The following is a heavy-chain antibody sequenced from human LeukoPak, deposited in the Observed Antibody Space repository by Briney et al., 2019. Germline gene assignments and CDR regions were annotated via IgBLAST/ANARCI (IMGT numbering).Heavy chain of an antibody. CDR1: GYTFTSYY. Sequence: APVKVSCKASGYTFTSYYMHWVRQAPGQGLEWMGIINPSGGSTSYAQKFQGRVTMTRDTSTSTVYMELSSLRSEDTAVYYCARLYCSGGSCAGAFDYWGQGTLVTVSS. V-gene: IGHV1-46*01. D-gene: IGHD2-15*01. CDR3: ARLYCSGGSCAGAFDY. CDR2: INPSGGST. J-gene: IGHJ4*02.